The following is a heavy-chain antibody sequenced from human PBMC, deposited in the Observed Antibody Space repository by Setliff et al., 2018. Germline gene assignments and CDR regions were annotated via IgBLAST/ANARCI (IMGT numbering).Heavy chain of an antibody. CDR1: GDSISNYY. Sequence: SETLSLTCTVSGDSISNYYWNWIRQPAGKGLEWIGRIYVTESTKYNPSLKSRVTLSIDTSKNQFSLKLSSVTAADAALYYCVRDRTAYSYGLDVWAQGTTVTVS. CDR3: VRDRTAYSYGLDV. V-gene: IGHV4-4*07. J-gene: IGHJ6*02. CDR2: IYVTEST. D-gene: IGHD5-18*01.